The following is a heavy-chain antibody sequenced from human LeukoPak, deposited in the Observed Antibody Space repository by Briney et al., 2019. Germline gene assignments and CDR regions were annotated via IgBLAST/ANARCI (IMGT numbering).Heavy chain of an antibody. J-gene: IGHJ4*02. Sequence: PSETLSLTCTVSGGSISSYYWSWIRQPPGKGLEWIGYIYYSGSTNYNPSLKSRVTISVDTSKNQFSLTLSSVTAADTAVYYCARAVAKTTVTTFGYWGQGTLVTVSS. D-gene: IGHD4-17*01. CDR3: ARAVAKTTVTTFGY. CDR1: GGSISSYY. V-gene: IGHV4-59*01. CDR2: IYYSGST.